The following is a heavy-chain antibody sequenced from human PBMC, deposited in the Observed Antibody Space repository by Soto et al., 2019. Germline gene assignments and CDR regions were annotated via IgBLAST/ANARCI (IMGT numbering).Heavy chain of an antibody. D-gene: IGHD3-22*01. CDR1: GYTFTSYA. V-gene: IGHV1-2*06. J-gene: IGHJ4*02. Sequence: ASVKVSCKASGYTFTSYAMHWLRQAPGQGLEWVGLINPKTGTTNDAPKFQGRVTMTSDTSTSTAYMELSSLRSEDTAVFYCAIGLEGRYYYESRWYWGQGTMVTLSS. CDR3: AIGLEGRYYYESRWY. CDR2: INPKTGTT.